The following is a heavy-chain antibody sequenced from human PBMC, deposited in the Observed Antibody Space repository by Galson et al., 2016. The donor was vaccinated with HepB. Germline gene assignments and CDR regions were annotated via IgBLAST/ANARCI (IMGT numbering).Heavy chain of an antibody. Sequence: PALVKPTQTLTLTCTFSGFSLNTAGMCVTWIRQPPGKALEWLALINWDDDKYYATSLKTRLTISKDTSKNQVVLTLTNMDPVDTGTYYCARIHGDYYYYGMDVWGQGTTVTVSS. CDR2: INWDDDK. CDR3: ARIHGDYYYYGMDV. CDR1: GFSLNTAGMC. J-gene: IGHJ6*02. D-gene: IGHD4-17*01. V-gene: IGHV2-70*01.